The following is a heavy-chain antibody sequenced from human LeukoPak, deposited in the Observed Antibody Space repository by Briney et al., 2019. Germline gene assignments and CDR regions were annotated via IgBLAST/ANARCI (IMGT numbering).Heavy chain of an antibody. CDR1: GYSFTTYW. V-gene: IGHV5-51*01. CDR3: ATYSHQLTRIDS. Sequence: GESLKISCKASGYSFTTYWIGWVRQMPGKGLEWMGVIYPGDSDPRYSPSFQGQVTISADKSISTAYLQWSTLTASDTAIYYCATYSHQLTRIDSWGQGTLVTVSS. CDR2: IYPGDSDP. J-gene: IGHJ4*02. D-gene: IGHD2-15*01.